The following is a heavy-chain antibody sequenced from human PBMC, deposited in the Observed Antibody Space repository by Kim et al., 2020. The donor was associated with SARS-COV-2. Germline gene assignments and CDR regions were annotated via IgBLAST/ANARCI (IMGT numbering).Heavy chain of an antibody. CDR1: GFTFSSYG. D-gene: IGHD6-13*01. V-gene: IGHV3-33*06. Sequence: GGSLRLSCAASGFTFSSYGMHWVRQAPGKGLEWVAVIWYDGSNKYYADSVKGRFTISRDNSKNTLYLQMNSLRAEDTAVYYCAKLWGWSIAAAGRDYYYYGMDVWGQGTTVTVSS. CDR3: AKLWGWSIAAAGRDYYYYGMDV. J-gene: IGHJ6*02. CDR2: IWYDGSNK.